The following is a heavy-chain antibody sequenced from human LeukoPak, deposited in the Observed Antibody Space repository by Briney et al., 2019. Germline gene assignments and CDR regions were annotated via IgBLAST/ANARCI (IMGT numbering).Heavy chain of an antibody. D-gene: IGHD4-23*01. Sequence: PSETLSLTCTVSGGSISSYYWSWIRQPPGKGREWIGYIYYSGSTNYNPSLKSRVTISLDTSKNQISLKLSSVTAADTAVYYCARHTPVVPPHYFDYWGQGTLVTVSS. CDR1: GGSISSYY. CDR2: IYYSGST. CDR3: ARHTPVVPPHYFDY. J-gene: IGHJ4*02. V-gene: IGHV4-59*08.